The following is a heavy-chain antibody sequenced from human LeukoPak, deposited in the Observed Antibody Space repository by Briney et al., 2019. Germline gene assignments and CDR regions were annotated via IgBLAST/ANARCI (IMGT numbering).Heavy chain of an antibody. Sequence: PGGSLRLSCAASGFIFSNYGMPWVRQAPGKGLEWVALIWYDGRNTYYADSVKGRFTISRDNSKNTLYLQMNSLRAEDTAVYYCAKLRPDYDFWSGYPDIDKYYFDYWGQGTLVTVSS. CDR1: GFIFSNYG. CDR3: AKLRPDYDFWSGYPDIDKYYFDY. CDR2: IWYDGRNT. J-gene: IGHJ4*02. V-gene: IGHV3-33*03. D-gene: IGHD3-3*01.